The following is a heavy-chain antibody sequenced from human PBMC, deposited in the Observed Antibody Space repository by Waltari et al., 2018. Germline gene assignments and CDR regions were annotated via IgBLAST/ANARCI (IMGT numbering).Heavy chain of an antibody. CDR1: GGTFRSYA. Sequence: QVQLVQSGAEVKKPGSSVKVSCKASGGTFRSYAISGVRRAPGQGLEWMGGIIPIFGTANYAQKFQGRVTITTDESTSTAYMELGSLRSEDTAVYYCAREMATIKETYFDYWGQGTLVTVSS. CDR3: AREMATIKETYFDY. CDR2: IIPIFGTA. D-gene: IGHD5-12*01. J-gene: IGHJ4*02. V-gene: IGHV1-69*05.